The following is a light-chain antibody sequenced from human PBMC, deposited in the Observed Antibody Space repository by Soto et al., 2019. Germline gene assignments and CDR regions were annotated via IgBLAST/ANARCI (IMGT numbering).Light chain of an antibody. Sequence: AIQMTQSPSSLSASVGDRVTITCRASQGIRDELGWYQQKAGKAPNLLISAASRLQSGVPSRFXXXXXXXXXXLTISSLQHEDFETYYCLQDYDYHRTLGQGTKVDIK. CDR3: LQDYDYHRT. CDR1: QGIRDE. V-gene: IGKV1-6*01. CDR2: AAS. J-gene: IGKJ1*01.